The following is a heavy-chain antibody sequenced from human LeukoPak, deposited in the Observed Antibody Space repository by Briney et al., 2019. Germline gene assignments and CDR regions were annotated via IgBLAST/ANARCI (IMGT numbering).Heavy chain of an antibody. D-gene: IGHD6-13*01. J-gene: IGHJ3*02. CDR3: AKDQGYSSSWYATRPGAFDI. Sequence: GGSLRLSCAASGFTVSSNYMSWVRQAPGRGLEWVSVIYSGGSTYYADSVKGRFTISRDNSKNTLYLQMNSLRAEDTAVYYCAKDQGYSSSWYATRPGAFDIWGQGTMVTVSS. CDR1: GFTVSSNY. V-gene: IGHV3-53*01. CDR2: IYSGGST.